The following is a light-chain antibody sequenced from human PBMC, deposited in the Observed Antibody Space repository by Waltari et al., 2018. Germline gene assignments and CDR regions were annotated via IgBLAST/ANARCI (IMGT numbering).Light chain of an antibody. V-gene: IGKV1-12*01. J-gene: IGKJ1*01. CDR3: QHHISAPPWT. CDR1: QDIGIW. Sequence: DIQMTQSPSSLSASVGDRVTITCRASQDIGIWLAWYQQKPGKAPKLLIYRASSLQSGVPSRFSGTGSGTDFTLTISSLQPEDFAIYYCQHHISAPPWTFGQGTKVEIK. CDR2: RAS.